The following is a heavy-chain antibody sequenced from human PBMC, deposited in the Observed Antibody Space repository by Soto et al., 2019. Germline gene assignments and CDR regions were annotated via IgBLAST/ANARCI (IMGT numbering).Heavy chain of an antibody. CDR2: INSDGSIT. CDR1: GFTFSNGG. J-gene: IGHJ4*02. V-gene: IGHV3-74*01. CDR3: AREVCDYYDSSGFDY. D-gene: IGHD3-22*01. Sequence: GRSLSLSCGASGFTFSNGGMYWVRQAPGKELVWVSRINSDGSITTYADSVKGRFTVSRDNAKKTVFLQMNSLRAEDTAVYYCAREVCDYYDSSGFDYWGQGA.